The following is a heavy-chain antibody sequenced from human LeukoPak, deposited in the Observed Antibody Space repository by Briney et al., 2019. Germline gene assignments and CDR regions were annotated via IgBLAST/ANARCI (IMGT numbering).Heavy chain of an antibody. Sequence: KPSETLSLTCAVYGGSFSGYYWSWIRQPPGKGLEWIGYIYYSGSTNYNPSLKSRVTISVDTSKNQFSLKLSSVTAADTAVYYCARHERESSGWKYFDYWGQGTLVTVSS. D-gene: IGHD3-22*01. J-gene: IGHJ4*02. V-gene: IGHV4-59*08. CDR3: ARHERESSGWKYFDY. CDR2: IYYSGST. CDR1: GGSFSGYY.